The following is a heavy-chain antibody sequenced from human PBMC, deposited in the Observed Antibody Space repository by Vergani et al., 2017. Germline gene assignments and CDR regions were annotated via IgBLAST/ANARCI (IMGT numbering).Heavy chain of an antibody. D-gene: IGHD2-2*02. V-gene: IGHV3-23*01. CDR2: ISGSGGST. Sequence: EVQLLESGGGLVQPGGSLRLSCAASGFTFSSYAMSWVRQAPRKGLEWVSAISGSGGSTYYADSVKGRFTISRDNSKNTLYMQMNSLRAEDTAVYYCAKTGSSLYNYYYMDVWGKGTTVTVSS. CDR1: GFTFSSYA. CDR3: AKTGSSLYNYYYMDV. J-gene: IGHJ6*03.